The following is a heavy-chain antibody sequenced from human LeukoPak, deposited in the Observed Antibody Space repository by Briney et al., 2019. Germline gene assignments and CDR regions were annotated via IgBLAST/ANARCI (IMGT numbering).Heavy chain of an antibody. V-gene: IGHV3-30*03. Sequence: PVGSLRLSCAASGFIFSNYVIHWVRPAPRKGLEWVAVMSYDGSNKYYADYLNGRFTISRDNSTNTVFQQMNSLRGEDTAMYYCARDRLYYYDSSGYLDYWGQGTLVTVSS. CDR1: GFIFSNYV. CDR3: ARDRLYYYDSSGYLDY. D-gene: IGHD3-22*01. CDR2: MSYDGSNK. J-gene: IGHJ4*02.